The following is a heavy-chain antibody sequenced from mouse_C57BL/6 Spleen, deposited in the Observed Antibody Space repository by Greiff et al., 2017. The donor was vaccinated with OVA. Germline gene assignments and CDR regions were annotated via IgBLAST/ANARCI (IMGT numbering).Heavy chain of an antibody. CDR2: INYDGSST. Sequence: EVKLMESEGGLVQPGSSMKLSCTASGFTFSDYYMAWVRQVPEKGLEWVANINYDGSSTYYLDSLKSRFIISRDNAKNILYLQMSSLKSEDTATYYCARGGVLSHAAMDYWGQGTSVTVSS. V-gene: IGHV5-16*01. D-gene: IGHD1-1*01. CDR3: ARGGVLSHAAMDY. CDR1: GFTFSDYY. J-gene: IGHJ4*01.